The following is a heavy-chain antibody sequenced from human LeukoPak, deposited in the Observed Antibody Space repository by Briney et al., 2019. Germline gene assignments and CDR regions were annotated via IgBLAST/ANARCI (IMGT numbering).Heavy chain of an antibody. CDR2: ISSGSSTR. D-gene: IGHD4-17*01. CDR1: GFTFSSYE. V-gene: IGHV3-48*03. Sequence: GGSLRLSCAASGFTFSSYEMNWVRQAPGKGLEWVSYISSGSSTRCYGDSVKGRFTISRDNAKNSLYLQMNSLRDEDTAVYYCARGDDDYVRYFDYWGQGTLVAVSS. CDR3: ARGDDDYVRYFDY. J-gene: IGHJ4*02.